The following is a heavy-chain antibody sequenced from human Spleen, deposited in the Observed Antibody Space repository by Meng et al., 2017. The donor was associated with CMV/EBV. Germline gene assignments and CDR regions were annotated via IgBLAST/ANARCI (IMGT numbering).Heavy chain of an antibody. CDR2: SSAYNGNT. CDR1: GYTFTSYG. V-gene: IGHV1-18*01. Sequence: ASVKGSCKASGYTFTSYGISWVRQAPGQGLGRMGWSSAYNGNTNYAQKRQGRVTMTTDTSTGTAYMELRSLRSDDPAVYFCARVPGGSGRGFDPWGQGTLVTVSS. D-gene: IGHD3-10*01. CDR3: ARVPGGSGRGFDP. J-gene: IGHJ5*02.